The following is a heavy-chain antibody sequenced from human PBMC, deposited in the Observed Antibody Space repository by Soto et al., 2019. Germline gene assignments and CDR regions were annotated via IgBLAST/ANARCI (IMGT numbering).Heavy chain of an antibody. D-gene: IGHD3-22*01. CDR1: GFTFSDYY. J-gene: IGHJ4*02. CDR2: ISSSGSII. Sequence: LRLSCAASGFTFSDYYMSWIRQAPGKGLEWVSYISSSGSIIYYADSVKGRFTISRDNARNSLYLQLNSLRAEDTAVYYCARDQGYYDSSGYFDYWGQGTLVTVSS. V-gene: IGHV3-11*01. CDR3: ARDQGYYDSSGYFDY.